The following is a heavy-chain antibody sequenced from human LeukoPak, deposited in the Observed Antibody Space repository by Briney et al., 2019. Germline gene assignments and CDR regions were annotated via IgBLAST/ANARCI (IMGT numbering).Heavy chain of an antibody. CDR1: GYIFTGYY. CDR2: FNPNNGGT. CDR3: ARVGSNYRNKVLFY. Sequence: EASVKVSFKGSGYIFTGYYIHWLRQAPGQGLEWMGWFNPNNGGTNYAQKFQGRVTVTRDTSSSTVYMQLSRLKSDDTAVYYCARVGSNYRNKVLFYWGQGTLVSVSS. D-gene: IGHD4-11*01. V-gene: IGHV1-2*02. J-gene: IGHJ4*02.